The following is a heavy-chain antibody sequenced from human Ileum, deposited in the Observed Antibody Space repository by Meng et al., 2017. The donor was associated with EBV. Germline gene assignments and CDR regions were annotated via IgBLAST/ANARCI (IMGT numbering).Heavy chain of an antibody. V-gene: IGHV1-3*01. Sequence: QFQVVQSGAEVKNPGVSVKVSCKASGYAFTSYILHWVRQAPGQRLEWMGWINVGVGYTKYSQKFQGRVTISSDTSATTGYMELSSLRSEDTAVYYCVRGPPVGVPGPGDYWGQGTLVTASS. CDR2: INVGVGYT. CDR3: VRGPPVGVPGPGDY. J-gene: IGHJ4*02. CDR1: GYAFTSYI. D-gene: IGHD2-21*01.